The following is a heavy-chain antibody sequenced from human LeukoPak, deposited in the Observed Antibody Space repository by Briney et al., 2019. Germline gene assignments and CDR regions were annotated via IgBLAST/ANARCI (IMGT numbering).Heavy chain of an antibody. CDR2: ISGSGGST. CDR3: AKAGWDILTGYYYAFDI. Sequence: GGSLRLSCAASGFTFSSYAMSWVRQAPGKGLEWVSAISGSGGSTYCADSVKGRFTISRDNSKNTLYLQMNSLRAEDTAVYYCAKAGWDILTGYYYAFDIWGQGTMVTVSS. CDR1: GFTFSSYA. J-gene: IGHJ3*02. D-gene: IGHD3-9*01. V-gene: IGHV3-23*01.